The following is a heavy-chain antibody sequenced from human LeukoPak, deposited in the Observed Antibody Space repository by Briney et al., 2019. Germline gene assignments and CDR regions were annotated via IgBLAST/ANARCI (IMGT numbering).Heavy chain of an antibody. Sequence: GGSLRLSCAVSGLTFSSSWMDWVRQAPGKGLEWVAHIKQGGSETSYVDSVKGRFTVSRDNAKNSVYLQMNSLRAEDTAVYYCARWRWAQSEFVFWGQGTLVTVSS. V-gene: IGHV3-7*01. J-gene: IGHJ4*02. D-gene: IGHD5-24*01. CDR1: GLTFSSSW. CDR2: IKQGGSET. CDR3: ARWRWAQSEFVF.